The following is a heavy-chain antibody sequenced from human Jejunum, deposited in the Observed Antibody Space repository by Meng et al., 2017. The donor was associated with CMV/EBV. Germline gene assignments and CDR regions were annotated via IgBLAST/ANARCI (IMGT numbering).Heavy chain of an antibody. CDR1: GFTFNVDW. V-gene: IGHV3-7*01. D-gene: IGHD2-21*01. J-gene: IGHJ3*02. Sequence: SCATSGFTFNVDWMNWVRQLPGKGLEWVANINQDGGENYYVDSVKGRFTISRDNAKNSLYLQMNSLRAEDAAVYFCAAYTKEALDIWGQGTLVTVSS. CDR2: INQDGGEN. CDR3: AAYTKEALDI.